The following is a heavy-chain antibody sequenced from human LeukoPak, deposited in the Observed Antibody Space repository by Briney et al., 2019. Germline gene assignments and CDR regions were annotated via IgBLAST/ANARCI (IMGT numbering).Heavy chain of an antibody. CDR2: INHSGST. D-gene: IGHD4-23*01. V-gene: IGHV4-34*01. Sequence: NSSETLSLTCAVYGGSFSGYYWSWIRQPPGKGLEWIGEINHSGSTNYNPSLKSRVTISVDTSKNQFSLKLSSVTAADTAVYYCALRWSQNNWFDPWGQGTLVTVSS. J-gene: IGHJ5*02. CDR3: ALRWSQNNWFDP. CDR1: GGSFSGYY.